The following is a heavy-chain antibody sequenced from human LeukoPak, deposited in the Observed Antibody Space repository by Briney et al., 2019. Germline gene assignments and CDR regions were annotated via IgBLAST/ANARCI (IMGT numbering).Heavy chain of an antibody. CDR3: ARGGGLDV. V-gene: IGHV3-74*01. CDR2: INSDGSVT. J-gene: IGHJ6*02. Sequence: GGSLRLSCSASGFTFTGYWMNWVRQAPGKGPVWVAHINSDGSVTNYADSVKGRFTISRDNAKNTLYLQMSNLRAEDTAVYFCARGGGLDVWGQGATVTVSS. CDR1: GFTFTGYW. D-gene: IGHD3-16*01.